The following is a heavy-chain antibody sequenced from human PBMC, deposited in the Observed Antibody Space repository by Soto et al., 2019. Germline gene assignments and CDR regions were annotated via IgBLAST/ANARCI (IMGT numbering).Heavy chain of an antibody. CDR1: GGGLGSYA. Sequence: SSKVCWKACGGGLGSYASIWVRQSPGQGLEWMGGIIPIFGTANYAQKFQGRVTITADESTSTAYMELSSLRSEDTAVYYCARGEQLVLDYFDYWGQGTLVTVSS. J-gene: IGHJ4*02. D-gene: IGHD6-6*01. CDR2: IIPIFGTA. V-gene: IGHV1-69*01. CDR3: ARGEQLVLDYFDY.